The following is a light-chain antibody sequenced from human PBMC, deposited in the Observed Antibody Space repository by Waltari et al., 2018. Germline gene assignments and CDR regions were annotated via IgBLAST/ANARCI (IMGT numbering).Light chain of an antibody. Sequence: QSVMTQAPSVSGTPGQTVTISCSGSSSNIGINTVNWYQQLPGAAPKLLIHSDDRRPSGVPDRFSGSKSGTSASLAISGLQSEDEADYYCAAWDNSLIGVLFGGGTRLTVL. CDR3: AAWDNSLIGVL. CDR1: SSNIGINT. J-gene: IGLJ3*02. V-gene: IGLV1-44*01. CDR2: SDD.